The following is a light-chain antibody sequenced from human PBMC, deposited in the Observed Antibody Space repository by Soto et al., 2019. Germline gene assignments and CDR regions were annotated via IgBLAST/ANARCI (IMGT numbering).Light chain of an antibody. CDR3: QQYNDWPQT. CDR1: RSVSSN. V-gene: IGKV3-15*01. J-gene: IGKJ1*01. Sequence: EIVMTQSPATLSVSPGERATLSCRASRSVSSNLAWYQQKPGQVPRLLIYAASTRATGIPARFSGSGSGAEFTLTISSLQSEDFAVYYCQQYNDWPQTFGQGTKVDIK. CDR2: AAS.